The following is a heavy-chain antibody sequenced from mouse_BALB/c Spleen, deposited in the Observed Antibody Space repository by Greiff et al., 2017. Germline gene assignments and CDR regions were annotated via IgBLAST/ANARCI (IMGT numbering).Heavy chain of an antibody. CDR1: GFTFSDYY. CDR3: ARGYGYDALYAMDY. CDR2: ISDGGSYT. V-gene: IGHV5-4*02. D-gene: IGHD2-2*01. J-gene: IGHJ4*01. Sequence: EVQRVESGGGLVKPGGSLKLSCAASGFTFSDYYMYWVRQTPEKRLEWVATISDGGSYTYYPDSVKGRFTISRDNAKNNLYLQMSSLKSEDTAMYYCARGYGYDALYAMDYWGQGTSVTVSS.